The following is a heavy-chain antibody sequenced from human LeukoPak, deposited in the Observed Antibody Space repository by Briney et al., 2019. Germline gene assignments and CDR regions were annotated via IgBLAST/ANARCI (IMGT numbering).Heavy chain of an antibody. Sequence: PSETLSLTCTVSGGSISSYYWSWIRQPPGKGLEWIGYIYYSGSTNYNPSLKSRVTISVDTSKNQFSLKLSSVTAADTAVYYCARPNKGLFFDYWGQGTLVTVSS. CDR1: GGSISSYY. CDR3: ARPNKGLFFDY. CDR2: IYYSGST. J-gene: IGHJ4*02. V-gene: IGHV4-59*01.